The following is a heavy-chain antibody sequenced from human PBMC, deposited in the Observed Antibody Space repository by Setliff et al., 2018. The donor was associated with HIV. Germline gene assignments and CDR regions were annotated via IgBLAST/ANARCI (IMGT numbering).Heavy chain of an antibody. CDR2: IYTTGST. D-gene: IGHD6-13*01. CDR1: GGSISSGDYY. Sequence: PSETLSLTCTVSGGSISSGDYYWSWIRQPAGKGLEWIGRIYTTGSTNYNPSLKSRVTISVDMSKNQFSLKLSSVTAADTAVYYCVGSSWIYYYYYMDLWGEGTTVTVPS. J-gene: IGHJ6*03. V-gene: IGHV4-61*02. CDR3: VGSSWIYYYYYMDL.